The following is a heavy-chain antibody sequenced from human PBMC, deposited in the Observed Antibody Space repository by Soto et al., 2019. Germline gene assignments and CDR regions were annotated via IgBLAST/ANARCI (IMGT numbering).Heavy chain of an antibody. V-gene: IGHV1-18*01. J-gene: IGHJ3*02. Sequence: ASVKVSXKASGYTFTSYGISWVRQAPGQGLEWMGWISAYNGNTNYAQKLQGRVTMTTDTSTSTAYMELRSLRSDDTAVYYCARDRGYCTNGVCRNDAFDIWGQGTMVTVSS. CDR2: ISAYNGNT. CDR1: GYTFTSYG. CDR3: ARDRGYCTNGVCRNDAFDI. D-gene: IGHD2-8*01.